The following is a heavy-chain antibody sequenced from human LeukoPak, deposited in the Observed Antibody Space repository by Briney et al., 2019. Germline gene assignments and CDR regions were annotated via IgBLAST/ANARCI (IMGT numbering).Heavy chain of an antibody. V-gene: IGHV1-69*04. Sequence: SVKVSCKASGGTFSSYAISWVRQAPGQGLEWMGRIIPILGIANYAQKFQGRVTITADKSTSTAYMELSSLRSEDTAVYYYAKLVATSKTTDYWGQGTLVTVSS. CDR1: GGTFSSYA. D-gene: IGHD5-12*01. CDR3: AKLVATSKTTDY. CDR2: IIPILGIA. J-gene: IGHJ4*02.